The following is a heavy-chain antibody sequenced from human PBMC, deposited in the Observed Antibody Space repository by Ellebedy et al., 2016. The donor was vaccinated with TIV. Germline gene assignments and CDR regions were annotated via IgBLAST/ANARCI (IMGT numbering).Heavy chain of an antibody. CDR3: ARGRPYYFDV. CDR2: IKHDGSET. V-gene: IGHV3-7*01. Sequence: GESLKISCAASGFTFSAYWMTWVRQAPGKGLEWLANIKHDGSETYYVNFVKGRFTISRDNARNSMYLQMNSLRDEDTAVYYCARGRPYYFDVWGRGILVIVSS. J-gene: IGHJ2*01. CDR1: GFTFSAYW.